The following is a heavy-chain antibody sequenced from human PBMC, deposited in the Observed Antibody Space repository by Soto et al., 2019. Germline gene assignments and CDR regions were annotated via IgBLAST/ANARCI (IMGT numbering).Heavy chain of an antibody. J-gene: IGHJ6*02. Sequence: SETLSLTCAVYGGSFSGYYWSWIRQPPGKGLEWIGEINHSGSTNYNPSLKSRVTISVDTSKNQFSLKLSSVTATDTAVYYCARGLVLRYFDWFEGYGMDVWGQGTTVTVSS. CDR2: INHSGST. V-gene: IGHV4-34*01. CDR3: ARGLVLRYFDWFEGYGMDV. CDR1: GGSFSGYY. D-gene: IGHD3-9*01.